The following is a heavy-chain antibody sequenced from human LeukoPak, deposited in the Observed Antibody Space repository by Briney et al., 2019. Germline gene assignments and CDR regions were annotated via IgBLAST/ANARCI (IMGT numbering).Heavy chain of an antibody. CDR3: VRRRIVVVPAATPVGFDY. D-gene: IGHD2-2*01. CDR2: IYYSGST. V-gene: IGHV4-39*07. Sequence: PSETLSLTCTVSGGSISSSSYYWGWIRQPPGKGLEWIGSIYYSGSTYYNPSLKSRVTISVDTSKNQFSLKLSSVTAADTAVYYCVRRRIVVVPAATPVGFDYWGQGTLVTVSS. J-gene: IGHJ4*02. CDR1: GGSISSSSYY.